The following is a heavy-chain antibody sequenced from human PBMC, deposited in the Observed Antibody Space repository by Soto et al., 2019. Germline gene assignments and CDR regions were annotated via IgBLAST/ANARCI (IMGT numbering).Heavy chain of an antibody. V-gene: IGHV4-30-2*01. Sequence: PSETLSLTCAVSGGSISSGGYSWSWIRQPPGKGLEWIGYIYHSGSTYYNPSLKSRVTISVDRSKNQFSLKLSSVTAADMAVYYCARGSEYSSSWYNWFDPWGQGTLVTVSS. J-gene: IGHJ5*02. D-gene: IGHD6-13*01. CDR3: ARGSEYSSSWYNWFDP. CDR2: IYHSGST. CDR1: GGSISSGGYS.